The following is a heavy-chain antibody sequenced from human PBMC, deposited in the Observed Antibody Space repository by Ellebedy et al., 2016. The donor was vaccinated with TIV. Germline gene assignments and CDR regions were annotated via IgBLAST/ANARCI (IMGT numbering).Heavy chain of an antibody. Sequence: MPSETLSLTCTASGDSISGYYWSWIRQPPGKGLEWIGYIYSSGSGEYNPYLKSRVTMSVDTSRGQFPLRLNSVNAADTAVYYCARSGGWYTPYDYWGQGTLVTVSS. V-gene: IGHV4-59*01. CDR3: ARSGGWYTPYDY. D-gene: IGHD6-19*01. J-gene: IGHJ4*02. CDR2: IYSSGSG. CDR1: GDSISGYY.